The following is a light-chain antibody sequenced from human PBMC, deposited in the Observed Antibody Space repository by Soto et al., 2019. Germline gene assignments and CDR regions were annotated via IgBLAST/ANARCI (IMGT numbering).Light chain of an antibody. J-gene: IGLJ3*02. CDR1: SSNIGAGYD. CDR2: GNS. V-gene: IGLV1-40*01. Sequence: QSALTQPPSVSGAPGQRVTISCTGSSSNIGAGYDVHWYQQLPGTAPKLLIYGNSNRPSGVPDRFSGSKPGTSASLAITGLQAEDEADYYCQSYDSSLSGWVFGGGTKLTVL. CDR3: QSYDSSLSGWV.